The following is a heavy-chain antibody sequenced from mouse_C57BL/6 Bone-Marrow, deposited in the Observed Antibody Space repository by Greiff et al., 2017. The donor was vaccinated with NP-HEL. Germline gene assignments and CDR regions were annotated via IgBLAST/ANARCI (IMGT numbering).Heavy chain of an antibody. D-gene: IGHD2-2*01. CDR1: GYSITSDY. Sequence: DVTLQESGPGLAKPSQTLSLPCSVPGYSITSDYCNLIRQFPCNTLEYMGYISYSGRTYYNPSLKSRISITRDTSKNQYYLQLNSVTTEDTATYYCARSPLWLRRNYYAMDYWGQGTSVTVSS. V-gene: IGHV3-8*01. CDR3: ARSPLWLRRNYYAMDY. J-gene: IGHJ4*01. CDR2: ISYSGRT.